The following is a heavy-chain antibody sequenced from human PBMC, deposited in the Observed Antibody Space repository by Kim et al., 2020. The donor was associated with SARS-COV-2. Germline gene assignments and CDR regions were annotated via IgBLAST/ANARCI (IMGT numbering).Heavy chain of an antibody. Sequence: SETLSLTCTVSGGSISSYYWSWIRQPPGKGLEWIGYIYYSGSTNYNPSLKSRVTISVDTSKNQFSLKLSSVTAADTAVYYCARTRRGYCSGGRCYLPDYWGQGTLVTVSS. V-gene: IGHV4-59*13. CDR3: ARTRRGYCSGGRCYLPDY. J-gene: IGHJ4*02. CDR2: IYYSGST. CDR1: GGSISSYY. D-gene: IGHD2-15*01.